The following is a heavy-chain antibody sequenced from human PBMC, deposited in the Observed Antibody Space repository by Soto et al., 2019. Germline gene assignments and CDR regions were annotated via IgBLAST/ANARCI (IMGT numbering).Heavy chain of an antibody. CDR2: IYYSGST. D-gene: IGHD6-6*01. J-gene: IGHJ5*02. CDR3: ARHRARNWFDP. V-gene: IGHV4-39*01. CDR1: GGSISSSSYY. Sequence: QLQLQESGPGLVKPSETLSLTCIVSGGSISSSSYYWGWIRQPPGKGLEWIVSIYYSGSTYYNPSLKSRVTISVDTSKNQFSLNLSSVTAADTAVFYCARHRARNWFDPWGQGTLVTGSS.